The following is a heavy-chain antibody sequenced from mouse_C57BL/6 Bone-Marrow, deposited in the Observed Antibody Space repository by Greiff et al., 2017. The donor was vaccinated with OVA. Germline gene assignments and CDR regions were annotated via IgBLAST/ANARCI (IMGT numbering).Heavy chain of an antibody. D-gene: IGHD3-3*01. CDR1: GYTFTSYG. CDR3: ARSRGRYYAMDY. CDR2: IYPRSGNT. Sequence: HVQLQQSGAELARPGASVKLSCKASGYTFTSYGISWVKQRTGQGLEWIGEIYPRSGNTYYNEKFKGKATLTADKSSSTAYMELRSLTSEDSAVYFCARSRGRYYAMDYWGQGTSVTVSS. V-gene: IGHV1-81*01. J-gene: IGHJ4*01.